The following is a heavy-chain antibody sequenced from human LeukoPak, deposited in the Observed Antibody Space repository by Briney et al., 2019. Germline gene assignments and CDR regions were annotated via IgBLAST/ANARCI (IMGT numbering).Heavy chain of an antibody. CDR1: GGSISSSSYY. CDR3: ARGVPYDYVWGSYRDYAFDI. Sequence: PSETLSLTCTVSGGSISSSSYYWSWIRQPPGKRLEWIGHIYYSGSTNYNPSLKSRVTISVDTSKNQFSLKLSSVTAADTAVYYCARGVPYDYVWGSYRDYAFDIWGQGTMVTVSS. J-gene: IGHJ3*02. D-gene: IGHD3-16*02. V-gene: IGHV4-61*05. CDR2: IYYSGST.